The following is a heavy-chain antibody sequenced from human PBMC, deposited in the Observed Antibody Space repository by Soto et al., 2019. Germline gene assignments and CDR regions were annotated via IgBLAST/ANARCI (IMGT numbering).Heavy chain of an antibody. CDR3: AKSRIMITFGGVIVTYFDY. Sequence: PSETLSLTCAISGDSVSSNSAAWNWIRQSPSRGLEWLGRTYYRSKWYNDYAVSVKSRITINPDTSKNQFSLQLNSVTPEDTAVYYCAKSRIMITFGGVIVTYFDYWGQATLVTVSS. CDR1: GDSVSSNSAA. J-gene: IGHJ4*02. CDR2: TYYRSKWYN. D-gene: IGHD3-16*02. V-gene: IGHV6-1*01.